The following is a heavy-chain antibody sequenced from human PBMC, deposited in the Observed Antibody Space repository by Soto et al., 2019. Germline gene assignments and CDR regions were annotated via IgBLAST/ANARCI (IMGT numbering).Heavy chain of an antibody. J-gene: IGHJ6*02. CDR2: MYNTGST. D-gene: IGHD2-21*02. CDR3: ARDLWGYCGTDCYPLDV. V-gene: IGHV4-59*01. CDR1: GGSISGYY. Sequence: SETLSLTCTVSGGSISGYYWSLIRQPPWKGLEWIGYMYNTGSTVYNPSFKSRVTISVDTSKNQFSLKLNSVTAADTAVYYCARDLWGYCGTDCYPLDVWGQGTTVTVSS.